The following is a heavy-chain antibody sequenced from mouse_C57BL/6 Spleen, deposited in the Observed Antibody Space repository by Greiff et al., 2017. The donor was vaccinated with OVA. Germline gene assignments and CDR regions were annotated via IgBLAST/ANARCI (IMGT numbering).Heavy chain of an antibody. CDR2: IYPGSGST. J-gene: IGHJ4*01. CDR3: AKRISYDYDVGAMDY. V-gene: IGHV1-55*01. CDR1: GYTFTSYW. Sequence: VQLKQPGAELVKPGASVKMSCKASGYTFTSYWITWVKQRPGQGLEWIGDIYPGSGSTNYNEKFKSKATLTVDTSSSTAYLQLSRLTSEDSAVDYCAKRISYDYDVGAMDYWGKGTSVTVSS. D-gene: IGHD2-4*01.